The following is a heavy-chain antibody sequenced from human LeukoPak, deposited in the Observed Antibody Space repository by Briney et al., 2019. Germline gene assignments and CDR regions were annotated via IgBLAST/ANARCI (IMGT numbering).Heavy chain of an antibody. CDR3: ARGSVELRFGTPHHPFDY. V-gene: IGHV4-30-4*01. CDR1: GGSISSGDYY. Sequence: SQTLSLTCTVSGGSISSGDYYWSWIRQPPGKGLEWIGYIYYSGSTYYNPSLKSRVTISVDTSKNQFSLKLSPVTAADTAVYYCARGSVELRFGTPHHPFDYWGQGTLVTVSS. J-gene: IGHJ4*02. CDR2: IYYSGST. D-gene: IGHD1-7*01.